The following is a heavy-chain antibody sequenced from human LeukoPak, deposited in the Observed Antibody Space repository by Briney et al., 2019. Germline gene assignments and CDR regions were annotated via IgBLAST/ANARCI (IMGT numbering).Heavy chain of an antibody. J-gene: IGHJ5*02. CDR1: GGSFSDYW. Sequence: SETLSLTCAVSGGSFSDYWWTWIRQTPGKGLEWIGEINYSGSTSYNPSLKSRVTISIDTSKNWFSLRLNSVTAADTAVYYCARWPVGCCPNSGCYAVNPWGQGTLVTVSS. CDR2: INYSGST. CDR3: ARWPVGCCPNSGCYAVNP. D-gene: IGHD3-16*01. V-gene: IGHV4-34*01.